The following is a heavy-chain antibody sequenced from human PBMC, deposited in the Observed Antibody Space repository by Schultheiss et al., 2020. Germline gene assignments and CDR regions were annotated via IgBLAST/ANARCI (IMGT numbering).Heavy chain of an antibody. J-gene: IGHJ5*02. D-gene: IGHD2-15*01. CDR3: ARAGVVAATRWFDP. Sequence: SETLSLTCTVSGGSISSGDYYWSWIRQPPGKGLEWIGYIYYSGSTNYNPSLKSRVTISVDTSKNQFSLKLSSVTVADTAVYYCARAGVVAATRWFDPWGQGTLVTVSS. CDR2: IYYSGST. V-gene: IGHV4-61*08. CDR1: GGSISSGDYY.